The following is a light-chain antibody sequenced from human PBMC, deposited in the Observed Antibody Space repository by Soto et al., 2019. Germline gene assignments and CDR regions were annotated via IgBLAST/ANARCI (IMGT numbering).Light chain of an antibody. CDR3: QQYYSAPWT. J-gene: IGKJ1*01. V-gene: IGKV4-1*01. Sequence: DIVMTQSPDSLAVSLGERATINCKSSQSVLYSSNNKNYLAWYQQKPGQPPKLLIYWASTRESGVPDRFSGSESGTDFTLTISSLPAEDVAVYYCQQYYSAPWTFGQGTKVEIK. CDR2: WAS. CDR1: QSVLYSSNNKNY.